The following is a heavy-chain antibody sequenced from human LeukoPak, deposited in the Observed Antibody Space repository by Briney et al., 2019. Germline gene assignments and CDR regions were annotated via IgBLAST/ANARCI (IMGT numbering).Heavy chain of an antibody. D-gene: IGHD2-21*01. CDR2: INRDGTEK. CDR3: VRGDWYFES. J-gene: IGHJ4*02. CDR1: GFTFSNHW. Sequence: GGSLRLSCAASGFTFSNHWMSWVRHAPGDGLQWVANINRDGTEKHFLDSVEGRFTISRDNAKKSLYLLMNSLRPQDTAVYFCVRGDWYFESWGQGTLVTVSS. V-gene: IGHV3-7*04.